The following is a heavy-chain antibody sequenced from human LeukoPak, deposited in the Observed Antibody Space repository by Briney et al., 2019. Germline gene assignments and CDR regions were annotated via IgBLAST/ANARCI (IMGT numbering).Heavy chain of an antibody. CDR3: ASHTYSFSWGVFGH. Sequence: ASVKVSCKASGYTFTSFDINWVRQATGQGPEWMGWMNPGSGNTGYAQRFRGRVTMTRDTSISTAYLELSSLTSEDTAVYYCASHTYSFSWGVFGHGGQGPLVPVS. CDR1: GYTFTSFD. D-gene: IGHD3-16*01. CDR2: MNPGSGNT. J-gene: IGHJ4*02. V-gene: IGHV1-8*01.